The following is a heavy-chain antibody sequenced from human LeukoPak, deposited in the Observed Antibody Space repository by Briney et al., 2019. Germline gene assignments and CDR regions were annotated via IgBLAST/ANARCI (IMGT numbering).Heavy chain of an antibody. D-gene: IGHD3-10*01. CDR2: ISTSGTTM. CDR3: ARGSINYYVSGSYLTYFDY. V-gene: IGHV3-48*03. CDR1: GFTFSSYE. Sequence: GGSLRLSCAASGFTFSSYEMNWVRQAPGKGLEWLSYISTSGTTMYYADSVKGRFTISRDNAKNSLYLQMNSLRAEDTAVYYCARGSINYYVSGSYLTYFDYWGQGTLVTVFS. J-gene: IGHJ4*02.